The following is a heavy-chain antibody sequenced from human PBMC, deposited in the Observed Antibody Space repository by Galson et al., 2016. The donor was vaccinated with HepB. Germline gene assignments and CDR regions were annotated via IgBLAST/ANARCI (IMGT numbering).Heavy chain of an antibody. CDR1: GDSVSSNTAA. CDR3: ARGVLGPAGHWFAP. D-gene: IGHD2/OR15-2a*01. J-gene: IGHJ5*02. V-gene: IGHV6-1*01. CDR2: TYYRSTWSN. Sequence: CAISGDSVSSNTAAWNWIRQTPSRGLEWLGRTYYRSTWSNDYAVSVKSRITINRDTSKNQFSLQLTSVTPEDTPVYYCARGVLGPAGHWFAPWGQGTPVTVSS.